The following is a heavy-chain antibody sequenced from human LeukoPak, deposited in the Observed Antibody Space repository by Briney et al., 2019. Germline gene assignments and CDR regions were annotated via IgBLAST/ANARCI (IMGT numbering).Heavy chain of an antibody. J-gene: IGHJ4*02. CDR3: AGGSSWYRGIDY. CDR1: GFTFSSYG. Sequence: QPGGSLRLSCAASGFTFSSYGMYWVRQAPGKGLEYVSAISTNGGSTYYANSVKGRFTISRDNSKNTLYLQMGSLRAEDMGVYYCAGGSSWYRGIDYWGQGTLVTVSS. CDR2: ISTNGGST. D-gene: IGHD6-13*01. V-gene: IGHV3-64*01.